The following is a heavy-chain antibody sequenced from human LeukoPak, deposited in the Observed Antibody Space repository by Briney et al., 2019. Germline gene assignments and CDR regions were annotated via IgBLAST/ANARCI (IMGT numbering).Heavy chain of an antibody. CDR3: ARGTGRSSGWFHRRDRFDY. CDR2: ISAYNGNT. CDR1: GYTFTSYG. V-gene: IGHV1-18*01. J-gene: IGHJ4*02. D-gene: IGHD6-19*01. Sequence: GASVKVSCKASGYTFTSYGISWVRQAPGQGLEWMGWISAYNGNTNYAQKLQGRVTMTRDTSISTAYMELSRLRSDDTAVYYCARGTGRSSGWFHRRDRFDYWGQGTLVTVSS.